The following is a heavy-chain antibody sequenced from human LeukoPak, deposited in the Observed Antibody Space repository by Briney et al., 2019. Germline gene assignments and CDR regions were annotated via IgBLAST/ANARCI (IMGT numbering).Heavy chain of an antibody. D-gene: IGHD3-3*01. V-gene: IGHV4-4*09. CDR3: ARSGWSGPYYYYYYMDV. Sequence: SETLSLTCTVSGGSISSYYWSWIRQPPGKGLEWIGYIYTSGSTNYNPSLKSRVTISVDTSKNQFSLKLSSVTAADTAVYYCARSGWSGPYYYYYYMDVWGKGTTVTVSS. J-gene: IGHJ6*03. CDR1: GGSISSYY. CDR2: IYTSGST.